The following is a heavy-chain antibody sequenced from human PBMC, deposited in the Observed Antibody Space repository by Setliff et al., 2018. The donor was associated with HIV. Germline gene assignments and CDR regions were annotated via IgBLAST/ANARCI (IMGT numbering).Heavy chain of an antibody. J-gene: IGHJ4*02. V-gene: IGHV4-34*01. D-gene: IGHD6-6*01. CDR3: ARGRHYSSSAPFAIDF. Sequence: SETLSLTCAAYGGSFSGYYWSWIRQPPGKGLEWIGEINHSGSTNYNPSLKSRVAISVDTSKNQFSVKLSSVTAADTAVYYCARGRHYSSSAPFAIDFWGQGMLVTVS. CDR1: GGSFSGYY. CDR2: INHSGST.